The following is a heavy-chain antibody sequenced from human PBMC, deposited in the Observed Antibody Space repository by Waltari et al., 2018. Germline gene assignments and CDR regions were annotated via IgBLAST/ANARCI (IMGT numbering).Heavy chain of an antibody. J-gene: IGHJ4*02. Sequence: EVQLVESGGGLVQPGGSLRLSCAASGFTFSSYAMSWVRQAPGKGLEWVSAISGSGGSTNYADSVKGRFTISRDNSKNTLYLQMNSLRAEDTAVYYCAKLEVELRFSGHSTDFDYWGQGTLVTVSS. CDR2: ISGSGGST. CDR3: AKLEVELRFSGHSTDFDY. CDR1: GFTFSSYA. V-gene: IGHV3-23*04. D-gene: IGHD3-3*01.